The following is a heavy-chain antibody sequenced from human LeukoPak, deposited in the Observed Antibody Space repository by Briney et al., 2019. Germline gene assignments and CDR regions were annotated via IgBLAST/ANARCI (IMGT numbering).Heavy chain of an antibody. CDR2: INPNSGGT. V-gene: IGHV1-2*06. Sequence: ASVKVSCKASGYTFTGYYMHWVRQAPGQGLEWMGRINPNSGGTNYAQKFQGRVTMTRDTSISTAYMELSRLRSDDTAVYYCARGTTVTTGELDYWGQGTQVTVSS. CDR3: ARGTTVTTGELDY. D-gene: IGHD4-17*01. CDR1: GYTFTGYY. J-gene: IGHJ4*02.